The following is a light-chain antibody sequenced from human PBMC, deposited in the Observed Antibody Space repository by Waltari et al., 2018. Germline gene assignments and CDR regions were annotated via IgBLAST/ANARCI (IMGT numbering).Light chain of an antibody. CDR2: YDN. CDR1: NIQSKI. V-gene: IGLV3-21*01. Sequence: SYVLTQPPSVSVAPGETARITCGGNNIQSKIVHWYRQRPGQAPVVVISYDNDRAAGIPERFSGSNSGNTATLTISRVEAGDEADYYCQVWDANTDPGVFGTGTEVTVL. CDR3: QVWDANTDPGV. J-gene: IGLJ1*01.